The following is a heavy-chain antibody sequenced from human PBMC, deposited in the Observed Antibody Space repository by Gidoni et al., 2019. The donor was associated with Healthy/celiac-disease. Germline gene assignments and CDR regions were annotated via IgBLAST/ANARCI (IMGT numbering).Heavy chain of an antibody. D-gene: IGHD2-15*01. Sequence: QVQLQESGPGLVKPSQTLSLTCTVSGGSISSGSYYWSWIRQPAGKGLEWIGRIYTSGSTNYNPSLKSRVTISVDTSKNQFSLKLSSVTAADTAVYYCARSPRYYCSGGSCPSHAFDIWGQGTMVTVSS. J-gene: IGHJ3*02. CDR1: GGSISSGSYY. V-gene: IGHV4-61*02. CDR2: IYTSGST. CDR3: ARSPRYYCSGGSCPSHAFDI.